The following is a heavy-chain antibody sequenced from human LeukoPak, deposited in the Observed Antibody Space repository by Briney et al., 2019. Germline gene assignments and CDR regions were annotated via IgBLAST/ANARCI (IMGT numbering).Heavy chain of an antibody. CDR1: GFTVSSKY. V-gene: IGHV3-53*01. Sequence: GGSLRLSCAASGFTVSSKYMTWVRQAPGKGLEWVSVIYSSGSTHYADSVKGRFTISRDNSKNTLYLQMNSLRAEDTAVYYCAKGKFNIVVVPAAILAFDIWGQGTMVTVSS. CDR2: IYSSGST. CDR3: AKGKFNIVVVPAAILAFDI. J-gene: IGHJ3*02. D-gene: IGHD2-2*02.